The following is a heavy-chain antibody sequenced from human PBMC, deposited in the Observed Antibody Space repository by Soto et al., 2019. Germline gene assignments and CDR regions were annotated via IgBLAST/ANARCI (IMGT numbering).Heavy chain of an antibody. J-gene: IGHJ5*02. CDR2: IYYSGST. CDR3: ARVIAVAGTGWFDP. V-gene: IGHV4-59*01. D-gene: IGHD6-19*01. Sequence: SETLSLTCTVSGGSISSYYWSWIRQPPGKGLEWIGYIYYSGSTNYNPSLKSRVTISVDTSKNQFSLKLSSVTAADTAVYYCARVIAVAGTGWFDPWGQGTLVTVSS. CDR1: GGSISSYY.